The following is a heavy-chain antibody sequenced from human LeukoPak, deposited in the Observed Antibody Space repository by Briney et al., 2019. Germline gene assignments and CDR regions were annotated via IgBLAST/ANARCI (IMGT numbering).Heavy chain of an antibody. CDR2: VSGSGSTV. D-gene: IGHD3-10*01. J-gene: IGHJ4*02. Sequence: GGSLRLSCAASGFTFSDHIMNWVRQLPGKRLEWVAYVSGSGSTVYYADSVKGRLTISRDDAKNSLFLQMNSLRDEDTAVYYCVRGYPLGVATSDSWGQGTLVIVSS. V-gene: IGHV3-48*02. CDR1: GFTFSDHI. CDR3: VRGYPLGVATSDS.